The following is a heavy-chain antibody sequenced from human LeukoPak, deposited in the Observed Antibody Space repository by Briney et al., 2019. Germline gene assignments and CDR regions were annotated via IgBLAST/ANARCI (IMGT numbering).Heavy chain of an antibody. CDR2: IYHSGST. CDR1: GGSISGYY. Sequence: HSETLSLTCTVSGGSISGYYWSWIRQPPGKGLEWIGSIYHSGSTNYNPSLKSRVTISLDTSKNQFSLKVISVTAADTAVYYCARGTLPGPYWGQGGLVTVSS. D-gene: IGHD1/OR15-1a*01. J-gene: IGHJ4*02. V-gene: IGHV4-59*01. CDR3: ARGTLPGPY.